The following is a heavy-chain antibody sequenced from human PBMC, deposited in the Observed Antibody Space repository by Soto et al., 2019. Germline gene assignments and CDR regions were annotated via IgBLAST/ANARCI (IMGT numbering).Heavy chain of an antibody. CDR3: ARVVTTVTTDPYYFDY. Sequence: GGSLRRSCAASGVSVSINYMSWVRQAPGKGLDWVSVIYRGESTYYADSVKGRFTISRDNSKNTVYLQMNSLRAEDTAVYYCARVVTTVTTDPYYFDYWGQGTVVTVSS. CDR1: GVSVSINY. D-gene: IGHD4-17*01. V-gene: IGHV3-53*01. CDR2: IYRGEST. J-gene: IGHJ4*02.